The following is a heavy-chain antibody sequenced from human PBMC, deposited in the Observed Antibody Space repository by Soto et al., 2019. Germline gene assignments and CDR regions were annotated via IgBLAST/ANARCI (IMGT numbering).Heavy chain of an antibody. CDR2: IYYSGST. CDR1: GGSISSYY. J-gene: IGHJ5*02. D-gene: IGHD6-19*01. V-gene: IGHV4-59*01. CDR3: AREAAVAGPRFDP. Sequence: QVQLQESGPGLVKPSETLSLTCTVSGGSISSYYWSWIRQPPGKGLEWIGYIYYSGSTNYNPSLKGRVTISVDTSKHQFSLKLSSVTAADTAVYYCAREAAVAGPRFDPWGPGTLVTVSA.